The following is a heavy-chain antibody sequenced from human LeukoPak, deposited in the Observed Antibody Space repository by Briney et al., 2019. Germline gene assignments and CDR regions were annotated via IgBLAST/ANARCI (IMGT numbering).Heavy chain of an antibody. D-gene: IGHD1-26*01. CDR2: IYTSGRT. CDR3: ARGYSGSFNYYMDV. CDR1: GGSISSYY. V-gene: IGHV4-4*07. J-gene: IGHJ6*03. Sequence: SETLSLTCTVSGGSISSYYWSWIRQPAGKGLEWIGRIYTSGRTNYNPSLKSRVTMSVDTSKNQFSLKLSSVTAADTAVYYCARGYSGSFNYYMDVWGKGTTVTISS.